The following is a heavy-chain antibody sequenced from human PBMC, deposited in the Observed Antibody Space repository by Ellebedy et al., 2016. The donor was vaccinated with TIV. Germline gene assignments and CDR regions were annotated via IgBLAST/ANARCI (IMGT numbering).Heavy chain of an antibody. CDR2: ISGSGGST. CDR1: GFTYGSYD. CDR3: AKDGLEPGIAAAGFLFDY. Sequence: GESLKISCAASGFTYGSYDMSWVRQAPGKGLEWVSAISGSGGSTYYADSVKGRFTISRDNSKNTLYLQMNSLRAEDTAVYYCAKDGLEPGIAAAGFLFDYWGQGTLVTVSS. D-gene: IGHD6-13*01. V-gene: IGHV3-23*01. J-gene: IGHJ4*02.